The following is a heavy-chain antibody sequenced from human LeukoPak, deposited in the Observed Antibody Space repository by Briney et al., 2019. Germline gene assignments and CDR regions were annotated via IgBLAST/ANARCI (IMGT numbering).Heavy chain of an antibody. D-gene: IGHD4-17*01. CDR3: ARGGDYGDLRYFDY. Sequence: PSETLSLTCTVSGGSINNYYWSWIRHPPGKGLEWIGYIYYRGSTNYNPSLKSRVTFSVDTSKNQFSLKLNSVTAAATAVYYCARGGDYGDLRYFDYWGQGTLVTVSS. J-gene: IGHJ4*02. V-gene: IGHV4-59*01. CDR1: GGSINNYY. CDR2: IYYRGST.